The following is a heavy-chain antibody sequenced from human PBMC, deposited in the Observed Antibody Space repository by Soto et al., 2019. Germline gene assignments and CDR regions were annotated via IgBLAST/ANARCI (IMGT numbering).Heavy chain of an antibody. J-gene: IGHJ3*02. D-gene: IGHD3-10*01. CDR3: AKPGHYYGSGKRQYAFDI. Sequence: EVQLLESGGGLVQPGGSLRLSCAASGFTFSSYAMSWVRQAPGKGLEWVSAISGSGGSTYYADSVKGRFTISRDNSKNTLYLQMNSLRAEDTAVYYCAKPGHYYGSGKRQYAFDIWGQGTMVTVSS. V-gene: IGHV3-23*01. CDR2: ISGSGGST. CDR1: GFTFSSYA.